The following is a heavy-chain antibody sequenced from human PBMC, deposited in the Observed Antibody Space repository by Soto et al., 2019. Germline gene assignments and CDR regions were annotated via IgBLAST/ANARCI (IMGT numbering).Heavy chain of an antibody. V-gene: IGHV3-23*01. CDR1: GFTFSSYA. CDR3: AKDGEQWLVPLEYYYYGTDV. D-gene: IGHD6-19*01. CDR2: ISGSGGST. Sequence: EVQLLESGGGLVQPGGSLRLSCAASGFTFSSYAMSWVRQAPGKGLEWVSAISGSGGSTYYADSVKGRFTISRDNSKNTLYLQMNSLRAEDTAVYYCAKDGEQWLVPLEYYYYGTDVWGQGTTVTVSS. J-gene: IGHJ6*02.